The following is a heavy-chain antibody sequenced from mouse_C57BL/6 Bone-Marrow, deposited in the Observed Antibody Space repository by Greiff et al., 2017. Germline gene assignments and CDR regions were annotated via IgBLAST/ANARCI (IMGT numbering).Heavy chain of an antibody. J-gene: IGHJ4*01. Sequence: QVQLQQPGAELVMPGASVKLSCKASGYTFTSYWMHWVKQRPGQGLEWIGEIDPSDSYTNYNQKFKGKSTLTVDKSSSTAYMQLSSLTSGDSAVYYGARTSYYSNYGAMDYGGQGNSVTVSS. D-gene: IGHD2-5*01. CDR3: ARTSYYSNYGAMDY. CDR2: IDPSDSYT. V-gene: IGHV1-69*01. CDR1: GYTFTSYW.